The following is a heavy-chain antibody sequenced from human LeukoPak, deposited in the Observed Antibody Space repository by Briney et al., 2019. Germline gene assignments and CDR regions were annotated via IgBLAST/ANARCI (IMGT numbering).Heavy chain of an antibody. CDR3: ARGSQYSSSWYGGHDY. CDR2: ISYDGSNK. CDR1: GFTFSSYA. D-gene: IGHD6-13*01. Sequence: GGSLRLSCPASGFTFSSYAMHWVRQAPGKGLEWVAVISYDGSNKYYADSVKGRFTISRDNSKNTLYLQMNSLRAEDTAVYYCARGSQYSSSWYGGHDYWGQGTLVTVSS. J-gene: IGHJ4*02. V-gene: IGHV3-30-3*01.